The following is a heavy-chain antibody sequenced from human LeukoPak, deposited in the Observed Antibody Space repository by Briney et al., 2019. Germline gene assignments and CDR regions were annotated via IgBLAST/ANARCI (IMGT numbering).Heavy chain of an antibody. CDR2: IKQDGSEK. D-gene: IGHD5-18*01. V-gene: IGHV3-7*01. J-gene: IGHJ4*02. Sequence: GGSLRLSCAASGFTFSSYWMNWVRQAPEKGLEWVANIKQDGSEKDYVDSVKGRFTISRDNSKNTLYLQMNSLRAEDTAVYYCAKDSGAAMVDYWGQGTLVTVSS. CDR1: GFTFSSYW. CDR3: AKDSGAAMVDY.